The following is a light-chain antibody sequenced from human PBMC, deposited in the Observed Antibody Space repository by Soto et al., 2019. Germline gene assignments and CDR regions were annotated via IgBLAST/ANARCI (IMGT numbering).Light chain of an antibody. V-gene: IGKV1-5*03. J-gene: IGKJ1*01. CDR2: KAS. CDR3: QRYNAFSGT. Sequence: DIQMTQYPSTLSASVGARVTITCRASQSISSWLAWYQQKPGRAPKLLIYKASSLNSGVTSRFSGGGSVTEFTLTISSLQPDDFATYYCQRYNAFSGTFGQGTKLEIK. CDR1: QSISSW.